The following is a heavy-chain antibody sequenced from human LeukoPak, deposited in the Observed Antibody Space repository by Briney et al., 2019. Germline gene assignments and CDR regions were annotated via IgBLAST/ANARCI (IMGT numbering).Heavy chain of an antibody. CDR2: IYYSGST. CDR3: ARSAYYDFWSGYYGPNWFDP. Sequence: LSLTXXXSGGXXXSYYWSWIRQPPGKGLEWIGYIYYSGSTNYNPSLKSRVTISVDTSKNQFSLKLSSVTAADTAVYYCARSAYYDFWSGYYGPNWFDPWGQGTLVTVSS. V-gene: IGHV4-59*01. J-gene: IGHJ5*02. D-gene: IGHD3-3*01. CDR1: GGXXXSYY.